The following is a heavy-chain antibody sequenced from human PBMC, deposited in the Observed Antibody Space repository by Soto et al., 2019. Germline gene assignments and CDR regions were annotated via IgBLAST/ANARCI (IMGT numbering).Heavy chain of an antibody. CDR2: ISSSSSTI. CDR3: ARAFRDGYNKKGYLDY. Sequence: EVQLVESGGGLVQPGGSLRLSCAASGFTFSSYSMNWVRQAPGKGLEWVSYISSSSSTIYYADSVKGRFTISRDNAKNSLYRQMNSLRDEATAVYYCARAFRDGYNKKGYLDYWGQGTLVTVSS. CDR1: GFTFSSYS. V-gene: IGHV3-48*02. D-gene: IGHD5-12*01. J-gene: IGHJ4*02.